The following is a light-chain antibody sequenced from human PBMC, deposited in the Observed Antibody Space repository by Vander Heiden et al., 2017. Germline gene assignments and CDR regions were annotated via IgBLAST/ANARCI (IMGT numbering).Light chain of an antibody. J-gene: IGKJ4*01. CDR1: QSISSW. Sequence: DIQMTQSPSTLSASVGDRVTITCRASQSISSWLAWYQQKPGKAPKLLIYKASSLESGVPSRFSGSGSGTEFTLTISSLQPDDFATYYCQQYNSYRETFSGGTKVEIK. CDR2: KAS. V-gene: IGKV1-5*03. CDR3: QQYNSYRET.